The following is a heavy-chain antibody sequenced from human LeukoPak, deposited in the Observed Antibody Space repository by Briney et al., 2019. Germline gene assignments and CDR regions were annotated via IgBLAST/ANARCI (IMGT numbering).Heavy chain of an antibody. D-gene: IGHD3-22*01. CDR1: GGSSIGYY. V-gene: IGHV4-34*01. J-gene: IGHJ5*02. CDR2: INHSGST. Sequence: PSETLSLTCAVYGGSSIGYYWSWIRQPPGKGLNWIGEINHSGSTNYNPSLKSRVTISVDTSKNQFSLKLSSVTAADTAVYYCARGTYYYDSSGYYSNWFDPWGQGTLVTVSS. CDR3: ARGTYYYDSSGYYSNWFDP.